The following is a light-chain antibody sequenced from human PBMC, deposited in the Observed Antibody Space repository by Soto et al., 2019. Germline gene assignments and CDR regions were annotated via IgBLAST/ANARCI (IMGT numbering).Light chain of an antibody. V-gene: IGKV1-33*01. J-gene: IGKJ5*01. CDR3: QQYSNLIT. CDR1: QDVSNY. Sequence: IQVTQSPSSLSASVGDRVTITCQASQDVSNYLNWYQQKLGKAPKLLIYDASNLETGVPSRFSGSGSGTYFSFTISSLQPEDFATYYCQQYSNLITFGQGTRLEIK. CDR2: DAS.